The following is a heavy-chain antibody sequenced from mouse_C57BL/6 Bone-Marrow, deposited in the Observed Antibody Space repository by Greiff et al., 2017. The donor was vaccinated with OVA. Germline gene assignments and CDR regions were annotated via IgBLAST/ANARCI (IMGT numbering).Heavy chain of an antibody. Sequence: QVPLKQSDPGLVKPGASVNLSCTFSGYTFTDHTIHWMKQRPEQGLDWIGFIYPSYGSTKYNKKFKGKATLTADKSSNTAYMQLNSLTSEDSAVYCGARSLLRYCYAMDYWGQGTSVTVSS. CDR3: ARSLLRYCYAMDY. J-gene: IGHJ4*01. CDR1: GYTFTDHT. D-gene: IGHD1-1*01. V-gene: IGHV1-78*01. CDR2: IYPSYGST.